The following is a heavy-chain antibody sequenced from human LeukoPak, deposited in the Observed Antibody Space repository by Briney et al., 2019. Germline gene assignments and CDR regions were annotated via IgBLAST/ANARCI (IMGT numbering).Heavy chain of an antibody. J-gene: IGHJ6*02. CDR2: IYSGGST. V-gene: IGHV3-66*01. Sequence: GGSLRLSCAASGFTFSSYAMHWVRQAPGKGLEWVSVIYSGGSTYYADSVKGRFTISRDNSKNTLYLQMNSLRAEDTAAYYCARDQMAVAGRYYYYYGMDVWGQGTTVTVSS. CDR1: GFTFSSYA. D-gene: IGHD6-19*01. CDR3: ARDQMAVAGRYYYYYGMDV.